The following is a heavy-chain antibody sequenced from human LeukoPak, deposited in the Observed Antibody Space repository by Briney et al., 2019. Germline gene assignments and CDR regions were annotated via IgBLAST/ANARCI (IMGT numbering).Heavy chain of an antibody. V-gene: IGHV3-23*01. CDR3: AKKPSYDSSGYSPARQGWFDP. J-gene: IGHJ5*02. Sequence: GGSLRLSCAASGFTFSYYVMRWVRQAPGKGLEWVSSIGHTGVDTYYTDSLKGRLTISRDNSKNTLYLEMNSLRADDTAVYYCAKKPSYDSSGYSPARQGWFDPWGQGTLVTVSS. CDR1: GFTFSYYV. D-gene: IGHD3-22*01. CDR2: IGHTGVDT.